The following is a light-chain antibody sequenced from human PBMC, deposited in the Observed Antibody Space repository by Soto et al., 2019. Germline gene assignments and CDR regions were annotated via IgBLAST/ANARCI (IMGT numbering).Light chain of an antibody. CDR3: QQRSNWPPIT. J-gene: IGKJ5*01. V-gene: IGKV3-11*01. CDR1: QSVSSL. CDR2: DTS. Sequence: IVLTQSPATLSVSPGERATLSCRASQSVSSLLAWYQQKPRQAPRLLIYDTSTRATGIPARFSGSGSGTDFTLTISSLEPEDFAVYYCQQRSNWPPITFGQGTRLEIK.